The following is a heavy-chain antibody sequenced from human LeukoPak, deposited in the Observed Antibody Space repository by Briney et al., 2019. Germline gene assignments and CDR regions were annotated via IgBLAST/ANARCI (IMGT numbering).Heavy chain of an antibody. D-gene: IGHD2-15*01. Sequence: GGSLRLSCAASGFTFSSYWMHWVRPAPGRGLVWVSRISSDGSSTSYADSVKGRFTISRDNAKNTLYLQMNSQRAEDTAVYYCAITRLYFFDYWGQGTMVTASS. CDR2: ISSDGSST. V-gene: IGHV3-74*01. CDR1: GFTFSSYW. J-gene: IGHJ4*02. CDR3: AITRLYFFDY.